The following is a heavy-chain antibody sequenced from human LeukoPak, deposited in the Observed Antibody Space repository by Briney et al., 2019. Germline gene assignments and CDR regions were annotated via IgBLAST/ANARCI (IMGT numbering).Heavy chain of an antibody. D-gene: IGHD6-19*01. V-gene: IGHV3-23*01. CDR2: ISGSGAAT. CDR3: GKSGSGWYRLDC. J-gene: IGHJ4*02. CDR1: GFTFSSYG. Sequence: PGGSLRLSCAASGFTFSSYGMTWVRQAPGKGLEWVSRISGSGAATYYADSVKGRFTISRDNSKNTLYLQMNSLRAEGTAIYYCGKSGSGWYRLDCWGQGTLVTVSS.